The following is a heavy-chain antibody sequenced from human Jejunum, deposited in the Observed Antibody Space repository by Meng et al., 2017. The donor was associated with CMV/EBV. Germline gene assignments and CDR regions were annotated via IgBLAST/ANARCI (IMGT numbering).Heavy chain of an antibody. J-gene: IGHJ4*02. CDR1: GFSFSSYG. CDR3: AKVYYYDSSAPYYFDS. CDR2: IWFDGYNK. D-gene: IGHD3-22*01. V-gene: IGHV3-33*06. Sequence: SGFSFSSYGRHWVRQAPGRGLEWVALIWFDGYNKYYADSVKGRFTISRDNSKNTLYLEMNSLRAEDTAVYYCAKVYYYDSSAPYYFDSWGQGTLVTVSS.